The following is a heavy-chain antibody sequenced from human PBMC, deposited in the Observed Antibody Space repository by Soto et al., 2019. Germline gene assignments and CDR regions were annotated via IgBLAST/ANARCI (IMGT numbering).Heavy chain of an antibody. CDR1: GYTFTSYG. CDR2: ISACNGNT. J-gene: IGHJ4*02. Sequence: ASVKVSCKASGYTFTSYGISWVRQAPGQGLEWMGWISACNGNTNYAQKLQGRVTMTTDTSTSTAYMELRSLRSDDTAVYYCARAALGATPPDYWGQGTLVTVSS. D-gene: IGHD1-26*01. V-gene: IGHV1-18*04. CDR3: ARAALGATPPDY.